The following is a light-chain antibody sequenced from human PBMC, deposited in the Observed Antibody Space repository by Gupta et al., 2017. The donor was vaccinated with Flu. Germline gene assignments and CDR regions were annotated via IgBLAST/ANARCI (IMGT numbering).Light chain of an antibody. CDR2: AKH. CDR1: SLRSYY. J-gene: IGLJ3*02. Sequence: SSELTQDPAVSVALGQTVRITCQGDSLRSYYANWYQQEPGQAPILVIYAKHNRPSGIPDRFSGSSSGNTASLNITGAQAEDEAQYYCSSWDSSGNHVLFGGGTKLTVL. V-gene: IGLV3-19*01. CDR3: SSWDSSGNHVL.